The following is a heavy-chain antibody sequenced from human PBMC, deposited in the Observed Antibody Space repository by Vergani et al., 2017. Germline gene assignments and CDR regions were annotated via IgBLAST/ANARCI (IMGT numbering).Heavy chain of an antibody. CDR2: INHSGST. Sequence: QVQLQQWGAGLLKPSEPLSLTCAVYGGSFSGYYWSWIRQPPGKGLEWIGEINHSGSTNYNPSLKSRVTISVDTSKNQFSLKLSSVTAADTAVYYCARDSGSFKSPTYYYYYGMDVWGQGTTVTVSS. J-gene: IGHJ6*02. D-gene: IGHD3-10*01. V-gene: IGHV4-34*01. CDR1: GGSFSGYY. CDR3: ARDSGSFKSPTYYYYYGMDV.